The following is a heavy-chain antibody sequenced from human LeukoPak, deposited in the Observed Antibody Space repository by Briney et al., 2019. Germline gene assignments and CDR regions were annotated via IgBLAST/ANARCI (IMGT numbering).Heavy chain of an antibody. J-gene: IGHJ4*02. CDR2: ISSSSSYI. D-gene: IGHD3-3*01. CDR3: ARGLAPLTIFGVVREDY. Sequence: GGSLRLSCAASGFTFSSYSMNWVRQAPGKGLEWVSSISSSSSYIYYADSVKGRFIISRDNAKNSLYLQMNSLRAEDTAVYYCARGLAPLTIFGVVREDYWGQGTLVTVSS. CDR1: GFTFSSYS. V-gene: IGHV3-21*01.